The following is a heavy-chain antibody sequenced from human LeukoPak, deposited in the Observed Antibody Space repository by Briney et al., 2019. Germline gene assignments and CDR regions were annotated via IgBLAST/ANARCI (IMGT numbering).Heavy chain of an antibody. CDR2: ISGSGDST. V-gene: IGHV3-23*01. CDR1: GFTFSNPW. Sequence: RTGGSLRLSCAASGFTFSNPWMSWVRQAPGKGLEWVSGISGSGDSTFYADSVKGRFTISRDNSRNTLYLQMSSLRPEDTAVYYCTKWSGFGDDWGQGTLVTVSS. D-gene: IGHD3-10*01. J-gene: IGHJ4*02. CDR3: TKWSGFGDD.